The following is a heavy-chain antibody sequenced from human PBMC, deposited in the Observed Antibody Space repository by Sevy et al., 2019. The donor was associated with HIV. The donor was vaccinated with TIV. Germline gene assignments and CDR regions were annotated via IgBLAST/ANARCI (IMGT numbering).Heavy chain of an antibody. D-gene: IGHD3-22*01. J-gene: IGHJ4*02. CDR3: AKGSYDSSGYYFGY. CDR1: GFTFSSYA. CDR2: ISGSGGST. V-gene: IGHV3-23*01. Sequence: GGSLRLSCAASGFTFSSYAMSWVRQAPGKGLEWVSAISGSGGSTYFAYSVKGRFTISRDNSKNTLYLQMNSLRAEDTAVYYCAKGSYDSSGYYFGYWGQGTLVTVSS.